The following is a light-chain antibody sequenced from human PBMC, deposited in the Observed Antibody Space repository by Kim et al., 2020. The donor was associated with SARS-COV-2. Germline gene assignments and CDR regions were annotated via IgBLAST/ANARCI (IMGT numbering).Light chain of an antibody. V-gene: IGKV3-20*01. Sequence: SPGERATLSCRASPSVTSRYLAWYQQKPGQAPRLLIYGASSRATGIPDRFSGSGSGTDFTLTISKLEPEDFAVYFCQQYGGSPITFGQGTRLEIK. CDR1: PSVTSRY. J-gene: IGKJ5*01. CDR3: QQYGGSPIT. CDR2: GAS.